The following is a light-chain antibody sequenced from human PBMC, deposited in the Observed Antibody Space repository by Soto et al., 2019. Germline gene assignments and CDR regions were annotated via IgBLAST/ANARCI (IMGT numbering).Light chain of an antibody. V-gene: IGKV1-39*01. Sequence: EIQMAHTPSYLCGSVEDRITITWRASQSISSYLNWYQQKPGKAPKLLIYAASSLQSGVPSMFSGSGSGTDFTLSISSLQPEDFATYYCHQGYSLWTFGQGTKVDIK. CDR2: AAS. J-gene: IGKJ1*01. CDR1: QSISSY. CDR3: HQGYSLWT.